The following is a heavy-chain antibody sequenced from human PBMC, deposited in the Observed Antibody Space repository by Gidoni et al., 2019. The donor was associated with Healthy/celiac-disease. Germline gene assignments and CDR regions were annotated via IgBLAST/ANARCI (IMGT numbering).Heavy chain of an antibody. J-gene: IGHJ4*02. Sequence: QVQLQESGPGLVKPSETLSLTCTVSGGSISSYYWSWIRQPPGKGLEWIGYIYYSGSTNYNPSLKSRVTISVDTSKNQFSLKLSSVTAADTAVYYCARATVPYYFDYWGQGTLVTVSS. CDR1: GGSISSYY. V-gene: IGHV4-59*01. CDR3: ARATVPYYFDY. CDR2: IYYSGST. D-gene: IGHD4-17*01.